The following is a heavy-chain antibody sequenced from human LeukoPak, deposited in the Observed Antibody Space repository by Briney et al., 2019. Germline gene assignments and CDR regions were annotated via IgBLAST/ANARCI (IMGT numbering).Heavy chain of an antibody. Sequence: VASVKVSCKASGYTFTSYAMNWVRQAPGQGLEWMGWISTYNGNTNYAQKFQGRVTVTTDTSTSTAYMDLRSLRSDDTAVYYCARVRYLSPFDYWGQGTLVTVSS. CDR1: GYTFTSYA. CDR3: ARVRYLSPFDY. CDR2: ISTYNGNT. J-gene: IGHJ4*02. D-gene: IGHD3-9*01. V-gene: IGHV1-18*01.